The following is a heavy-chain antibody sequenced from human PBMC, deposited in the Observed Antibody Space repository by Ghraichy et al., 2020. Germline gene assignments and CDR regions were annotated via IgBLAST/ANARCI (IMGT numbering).Heavy chain of an antibody. J-gene: IGHJ5*02. V-gene: IGHV4-39*01. D-gene: IGHD4-17*01. Sequence: TLSLTCTVSGGSISSSSYYWGWIRQPPGKGLEWIGSIYYSGSTYYNPSLKSRVTISVDTSKNQFSLKLSSVTAADTAVYYCARQYDYGDSNWFDPWGQGTLVTVSS. CDR3: ARQYDYGDSNWFDP. CDR2: IYYSGST. CDR1: GGSISSSSYY.